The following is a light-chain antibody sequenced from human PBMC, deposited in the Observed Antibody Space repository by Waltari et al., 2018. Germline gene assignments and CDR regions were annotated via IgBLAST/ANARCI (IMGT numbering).Light chain of an antibody. Sequence: QSILTQPPSASGTPGQRVTISCSGISSNIGGNFVYWYQQLPGTAPKLLIYRIYQRPSGVPDRFSGSKSGTSASLAISGLRSEDEADYYCAAWNDAPSGAWVFGGGTKLTVI. CDR3: AAWNDAPSGAWV. CDR1: SSNIGGNF. J-gene: IGLJ3*02. V-gene: IGLV1-47*01. CDR2: RIY.